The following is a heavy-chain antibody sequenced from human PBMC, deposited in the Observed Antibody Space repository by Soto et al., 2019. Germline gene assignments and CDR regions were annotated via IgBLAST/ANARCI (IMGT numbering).Heavy chain of an antibody. CDR3: ARGFESAYDYVWGSYRSDY. J-gene: IGHJ4*02. CDR1: GYTFTSYD. CDR2: MNPNSGNT. Sequence: ASVKVSCKASGYTFTSYDINWVRQATGQGLEWMGWMNPNSGNTGYAQKFQGRVTMTRNTSISTAYMELSSLRSEDTAVYYCARGFESAYDYVWGSYRSDYWGQGTLVTVSS. D-gene: IGHD3-16*02. V-gene: IGHV1-8*01.